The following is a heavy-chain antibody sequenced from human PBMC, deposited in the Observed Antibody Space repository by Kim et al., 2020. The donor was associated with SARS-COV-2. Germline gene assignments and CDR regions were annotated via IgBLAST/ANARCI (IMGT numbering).Heavy chain of an antibody. CDR1: GFTFTTYW. Sequence: GGSLRLSCAASGFTFTTYWMTWVRQAPGKGLEWVATLDEDGRGKYYLESVEGRFTISRDNARNSLFLEMNSLRAEDTAVYYCARDTLPPHHFGINLWGQGTTVTVSS. CDR3: ARDTLPPHHFGINL. J-gene: IGHJ6*02. D-gene: IGHD3-3*02. V-gene: IGHV3-7*01. CDR2: LDEDGRGK.